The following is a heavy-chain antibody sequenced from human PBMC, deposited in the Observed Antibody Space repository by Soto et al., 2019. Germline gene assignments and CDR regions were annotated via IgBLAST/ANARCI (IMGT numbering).Heavy chain of an antibody. CDR1: GFTFSSYA. Sequence: GGSLRLSCAASGFTFSSYAMSWVRQAPGKGLEWVSAISGSGGSTYYADSVKGRFTISRDNSKNTLYLQMNSLRAEDTAVYYCAKTKDGVEWELPALDYWGQGTLVTVSS. J-gene: IGHJ4*02. D-gene: IGHD1-26*01. CDR2: ISGSGGST. CDR3: AKTKDGVEWELPALDY. V-gene: IGHV3-23*01.